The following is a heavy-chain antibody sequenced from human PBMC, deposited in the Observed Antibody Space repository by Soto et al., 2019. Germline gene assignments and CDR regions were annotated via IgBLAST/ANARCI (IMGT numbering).Heavy chain of an antibody. J-gene: IGHJ4*02. CDR1: GGSISSSNW. D-gene: IGHD2-2*01. Sequence: QVQLQESGPGPVKPSGTLSLTCAVSGGSISSSNWWSWVRQPPGKGLEWIGEIYHSGSTNYNPSLKSRVTISVDKSKIQCALKLSAVTASDTAVYSCARTPCDGYAEYHVDYWGQGTLVTVSS. CDR3: ARTPCDGYAEYHVDY. CDR2: IYHSGST. V-gene: IGHV4-4*02.